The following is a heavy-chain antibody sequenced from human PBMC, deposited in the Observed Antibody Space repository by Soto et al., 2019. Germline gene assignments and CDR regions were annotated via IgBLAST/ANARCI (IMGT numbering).Heavy chain of an antibody. Sequence: GAPVKGSCKASGGTFSSYAISPVRQAPGQGLEWMGGIIPIFGTANYAQKFQGRVTITADESTSTAYMELSSLRSEDTAVYYCARADDFWSGYWFDPWGQGTLVTVSS. CDR2: IIPIFGTA. D-gene: IGHD3-3*01. CDR3: ARADDFWSGYWFDP. V-gene: IGHV1-69*13. J-gene: IGHJ5*02. CDR1: GGTFSSYA.